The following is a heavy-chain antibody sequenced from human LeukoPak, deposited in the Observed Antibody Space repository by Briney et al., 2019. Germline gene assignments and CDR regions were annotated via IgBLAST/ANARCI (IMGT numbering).Heavy chain of an antibody. D-gene: IGHD2-2*01. Sequence: PSETLSLTCTVSGGSISSGDYYWSWIRQPPGKGLEWIGYIYYSGSTYYNPSLKSRVTISVDTSKNQFSLKLSSVTAADTAVYYCARAVDCSSTRCYLKYWGQGTLVTVSS. CDR1: GGSISSGDYY. J-gene: IGHJ4*02. CDR3: ARAVDCSSTRCYLKY. V-gene: IGHV4-30-4*08. CDR2: IYYSGST.